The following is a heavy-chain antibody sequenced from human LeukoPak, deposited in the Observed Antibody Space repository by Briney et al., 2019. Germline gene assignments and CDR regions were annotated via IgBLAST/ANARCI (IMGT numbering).Heavy chain of an antibody. J-gene: IGHJ4*02. V-gene: IGHV4-39*01. CDR3: ARSIYSGYALNFDY. Sequence: PSETLSLTCTVSGGSISSGSYYWGWIRQPPGKGLEWIGSIYYSGSTYYNPSLKSRVTISVDTSKNQFSLKLSSVTAADTAVYYCARSIYSGYALNFDYWGQGTLVTVSS. D-gene: IGHD5-12*01. CDR1: GGSISSGSYY. CDR2: IYYSGST.